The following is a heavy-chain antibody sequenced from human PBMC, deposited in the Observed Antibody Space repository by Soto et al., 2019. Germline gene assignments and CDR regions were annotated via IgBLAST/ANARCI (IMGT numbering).Heavy chain of an antibody. J-gene: IGHJ4*02. CDR1: GDSDSSNTAA. D-gene: IGHD6-19*01. CDR2: TYYRSNWRH. CDR3: ARGVAGSGFDL. Sequence: PSETLSLPCAISGDSDSSNTAAWNWIRSSPSRGLEWLGRTYYRSNWRHDYAVSVKSRITVNPDTSKNHFSLQLNSVTPDDTAVYYCARGVAGSGFDLWGQGTLVTVSS. V-gene: IGHV6-1*01.